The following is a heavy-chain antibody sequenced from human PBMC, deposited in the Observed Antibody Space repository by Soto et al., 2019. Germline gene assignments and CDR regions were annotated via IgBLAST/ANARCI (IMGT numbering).Heavy chain of an antibody. D-gene: IGHD3-3*01. CDR3: ARVLRFLEWLFDY. CDR2: IYYSGST. V-gene: IGHV4-31*03. Sequence: PSETLSLTCTVSGGSISSGGYYWSWTRQHPGKGLEWIGYIYYSGSTYYNPSLKSRVTISVDTSRNQFSLKLSSVTAADTAVYYCARVLRFLEWLFDYWGQGTLVTVSS. CDR1: GGSISSGGYY. J-gene: IGHJ4*02.